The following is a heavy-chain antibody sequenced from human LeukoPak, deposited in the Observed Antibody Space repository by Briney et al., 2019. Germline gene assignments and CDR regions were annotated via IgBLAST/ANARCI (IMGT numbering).Heavy chain of an antibody. CDR1: GGSISSGGYS. Sequence: SETLSLTCTVSGGSISSGGYSWSWIRQHPGKGLEWIGYIYYSGSTYYNPSLKSRVTISVDTSKNQFSLKLSSVTAADTAVYYCARVQGGYCSGGSCSGGMDVWGQGTTVTVSS. V-gene: IGHV4-31*03. D-gene: IGHD2-15*01. CDR2: IYYSGST. J-gene: IGHJ6*02. CDR3: ARVQGGYCSGGSCSGGMDV.